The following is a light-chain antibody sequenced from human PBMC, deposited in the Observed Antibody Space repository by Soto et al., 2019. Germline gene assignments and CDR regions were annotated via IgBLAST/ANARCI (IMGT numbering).Light chain of an antibody. V-gene: IGKV3-20*01. Sequence: EIVLTQSPGTLSLSPGGGATLSCRASQSVSSNLLAWYQQKPGQAPRLLIYGASSRATGIPDRFSGSGSGTDFTLTISRLEPEDFAVYYCQHYGSAPSTFGQGTRLEIK. CDR2: GAS. CDR1: QSVSSNL. CDR3: QHYGSAPST. J-gene: IGKJ5*01.